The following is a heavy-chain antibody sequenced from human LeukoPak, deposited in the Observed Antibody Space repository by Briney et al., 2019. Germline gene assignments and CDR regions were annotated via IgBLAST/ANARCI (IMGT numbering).Heavy chain of an antibody. D-gene: IGHD5-18*01. CDR3: ARLELWVDY. J-gene: IGHJ4*02. V-gene: IGHV4-34*01. CDR2: INHSGST. Sequence: SETLSLTCAVYGGSFSDYYWSWIRQPPGKGLEWIGEINHSGSTNYNPSLKSRVTISLDTSKNQFSLKLSSVTAADTAVYYCARLELWVDYWGQGTLVTVSS. CDR1: GGSFSDYY.